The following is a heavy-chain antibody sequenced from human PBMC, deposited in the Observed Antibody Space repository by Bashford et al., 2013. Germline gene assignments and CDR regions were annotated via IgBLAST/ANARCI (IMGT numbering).Heavy chain of an antibody. V-gene: IGHV4-30-4*01. CDR1: GGSISSGDYY. D-gene: IGHD3-10*01. Sequence: SETLSLTCTVSGGSISSGDYYWSWIRQPPGKGLEWIGYIYYSGSTYYNPSLKSRVTISVDTSKNQFSLKLSSVTAADTAVYYCARRMGFGEIDYWGQGALVTVSS. J-gene: IGHJ4*02. CDR2: IYYSGST. CDR3: ARRMGFGEIDY.